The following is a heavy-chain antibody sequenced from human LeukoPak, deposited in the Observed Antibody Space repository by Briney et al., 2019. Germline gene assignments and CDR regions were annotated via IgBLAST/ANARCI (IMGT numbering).Heavy chain of an antibody. CDR2: IYYSGST. D-gene: IGHD3-10*01. CDR3: AKTMAAGVSYYYYGMDV. J-gene: IGHJ6*02. Sequence: YWIGWVRQMPGKGLEWIGYIYYSGSTYYNPSLKSRVTISVDTSKNQFSLKLSSVTAADTAVYYCAKTMAAGVSYYYYGMDVWGQGTTVTVSS. CDR1: Y. V-gene: IGHV4-30-4*08.